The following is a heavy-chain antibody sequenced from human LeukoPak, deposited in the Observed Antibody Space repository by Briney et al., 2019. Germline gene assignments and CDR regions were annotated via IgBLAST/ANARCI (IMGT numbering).Heavy chain of an antibody. Sequence: GESLKISCQGSGYNFATSWIVWVRQMPGKGLEWMGIIYPGDSDTRYSPSFQGQVTISADKSITTAYLQWSSLKASDTAIYYCARQGRSGYASDYWGQGTLVTVSP. J-gene: IGHJ4*02. D-gene: IGHD5-12*01. CDR2: IYPGDSDT. CDR3: ARQGRSGYASDY. V-gene: IGHV5-51*01. CDR1: GYNFATSW.